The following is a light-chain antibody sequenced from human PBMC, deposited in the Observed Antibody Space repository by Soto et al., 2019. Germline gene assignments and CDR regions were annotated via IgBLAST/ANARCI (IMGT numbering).Light chain of an antibody. CDR1: QSVSSN. CDR3: QQYGSLSWT. Sequence: EIVMTQSPATLSVSPGERATLSCRASQSVSSNLAWYQQEPGQAPRLLIYGASTRATGIPARFSGSGSGTEFTLTISSLQSEDFAVYYCQQYGSLSWTFGQGTRVEIK. J-gene: IGKJ1*01. CDR2: GAS. V-gene: IGKV3-15*01.